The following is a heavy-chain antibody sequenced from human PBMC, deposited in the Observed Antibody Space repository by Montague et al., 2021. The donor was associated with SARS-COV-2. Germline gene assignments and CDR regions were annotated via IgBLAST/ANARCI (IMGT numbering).Heavy chain of an antibody. D-gene: IGHD3-22*01. V-gene: IGHV4-34*01. CDR1: DGSFSDYS. CDR2: INHRGST. Sequence: SETLSLTCAVYDGSFSDYSWTWIRQLPGKGLEWIGEINHRGSTNYNPSLKSRVTISVDTSKNQFSLKMTSVTAADTAVYYCARGRQHINMVVVVVTGGEYYVDFWGQGTLVAVSS. CDR3: ARGRQHINMVVVVVTGGEYYVDF. J-gene: IGHJ4*02.